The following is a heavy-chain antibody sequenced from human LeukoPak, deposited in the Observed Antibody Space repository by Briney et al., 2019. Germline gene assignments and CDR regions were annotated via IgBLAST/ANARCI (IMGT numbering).Heavy chain of an antibody. J-gene: IGHJ4*02. D-gene: IGHD3-22*01. CDR3: ARGYYYDSSGSSYDY. Sequence: SETLSLTCTVSGGSISSSNYYWGWIRQPPGKGLEWIGSIYYSGSTYYNPSLKSRVTISVDTSKNQFSLKLSSVTAADTAVYYCARGYYYDSSGSSYDYWGQGTLVTVSS. CDR1: GGSISSSNYY. CDR2: IYYSGST. V-gene: IGHV4-39*07.